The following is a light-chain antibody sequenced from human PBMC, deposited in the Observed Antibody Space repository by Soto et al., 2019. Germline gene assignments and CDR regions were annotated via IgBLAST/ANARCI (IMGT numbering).Light chain of an antibody. CDR3: SSYTSSSTYV. J-gene: IGLJ1*01. CDR2: EVS. V-gene: IGLV2-14*01. CDR1: SSDVGGYNY. Sequence: QPVLTQPASGSGSPGQSITISCTGTSSDVGGYNYVSWYQQHPGKAPKLMIYEVSNRPSGVSNRFSGSKSGNTAYLTISGLQAEDEADYYCSSYTSSSTYVFGTGTKLTVL.